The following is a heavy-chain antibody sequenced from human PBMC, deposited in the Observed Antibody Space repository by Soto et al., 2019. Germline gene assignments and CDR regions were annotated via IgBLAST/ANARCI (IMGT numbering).Heavy chain of an antibody. Sequence: GGSLSLSCAASGFTFSSYAMSWVRQPPGKELEWVSAISGSGGSPSYADSVQGRFTISRDNPRNTLYLKMNSLRAEDTAMYYCTKARCSASSCYVPDYWGQGTRVTV. D-gene: IGHD2-2*01. CDR3: TKARCSASSCYVPDY. V-gene: IGHV3-23*01. J-gene: IGHJ4*02. CDR1: GFTFSSYA. CDR2: ISGSGGSP.